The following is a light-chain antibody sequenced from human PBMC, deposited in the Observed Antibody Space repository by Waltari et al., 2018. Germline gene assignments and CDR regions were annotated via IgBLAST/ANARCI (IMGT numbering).Light chain of an antibody. V-gene: IGLV2-14*01. CDR3: SSYTSASTLV. J-gene: IGLJ1*01. CDR2: EVS. CDR1: SSDVGAYNY. Sequence: QSALTQPASVSGSPGQSITISCTGSSSDVGAYNYISWYQQYPGKAPKRMIYEVSNRPSGVSNRFSGSKSGNTAVLTISGLQAEDEADYYCSSYTSASTLVFATGTKVTVL.